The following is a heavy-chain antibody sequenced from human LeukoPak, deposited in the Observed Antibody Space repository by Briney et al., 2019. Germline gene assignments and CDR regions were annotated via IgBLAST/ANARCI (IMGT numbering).Heavy chain of an antibody. D-gene: IGHD3-10*01. CDR2: ISGSGSAI. CDR3: ARDGYHYYGSGTYFGYYYMDV. V-gene: IGHV3-48*04. J-gene: IGHJ6*03. CDR1: GFTFSSYS. Sequence: QSGGSLRLSCAASGFTFSSYSMSWVRQAPGKGLEWVSYISGSGSAIYYADSVKGRFTISRDNAKNSLYLQMNSLRAEDTAVYYCARDGYHYYGSGTYFGYYYMDVWGKGTTVTISS.